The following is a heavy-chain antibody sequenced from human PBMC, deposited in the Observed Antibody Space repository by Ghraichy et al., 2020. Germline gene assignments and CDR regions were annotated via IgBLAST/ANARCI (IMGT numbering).Heavy chain of an antibody. D-gene: IGHD6-19*01. CDR2: ISSRSSYI. Sequence: LSLTCAASGFTFSSYSMNWVRQAPGKGLEWVSSISSRSSYIYSEDSVKGRFTISRDNAKNSLYLQMNSLRVEDTAVYYCARDTSFDSGVAGPVFSHWGQGTLVTVSS. J-gene: IGHJ4*02. V-gene: IGHV3-21*01. CDR3: ARDTSFDSGVAGPVFSH. CDR1: GFTFSSYS.